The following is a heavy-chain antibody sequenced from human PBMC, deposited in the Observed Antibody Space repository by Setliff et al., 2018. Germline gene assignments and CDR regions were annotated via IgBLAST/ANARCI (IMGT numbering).Heavy chain of an antibody. CDR1: GFTFSSYS. V-gene: IGHV3-21*01. CDR3: ARISGNDDILTGYSVGYYFDY. D-gene: IGHD3-9*01. J-gene: IGHJ4*02. Sequence: GGSLRLSCAASGFTFSSYSMNWVRQAPGKGLEWVSSISSSSSYIYYADSVEGRFTIARDNAKNSLYLQMNSLRAEDTAVYYCARISGNDDILTGYSVGYYFDYWGQGTLVTVSS. CDR2: ISSSSSYI.